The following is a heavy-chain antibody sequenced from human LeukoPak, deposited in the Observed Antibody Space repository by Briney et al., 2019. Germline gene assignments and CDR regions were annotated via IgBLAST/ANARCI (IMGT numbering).Heavy chain of an antibody. Sequence: PGGSLRLSCAASGFTFSSYSMNWVRQAPGEGLEWVSSISSSSSYIYYADSVKGRFTISRDNAKNSLYLQMNSLRAEDTAVYYCARDLASSGWYGVYYYMDVWGKGTTVTVSS. J-gene: IGHJ6*03. CDR3: ARDLASSGWYGVYYYMDV. V-gene: IGHV3-21*01. CDR2: ISSSSSYI. CDR1: GFTFSSYS. D-gene: IGHD6-19*01.